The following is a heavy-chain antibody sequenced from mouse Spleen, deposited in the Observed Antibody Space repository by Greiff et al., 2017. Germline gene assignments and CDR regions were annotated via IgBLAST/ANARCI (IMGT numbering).Heavy chain of an antibody. D-gene: IGHD2-14*01. V-gene: IGHV1-4*01. Sequence: VQLKQSGAELARPGASVKMSCKASGYTFTSYTMHWVKQRPGQGLEWIGYINPSSGYTKYNQKFKDKATLTADKSSSTAYMQLSSLTSEDSAVYYCARREVPAMDYWGQGTSVTVSS. CDR2: INPSSGYT. CDR3: ARREVPAMDY. CDR1: GYTFTSYT. J-gene: IGHJ4*01.